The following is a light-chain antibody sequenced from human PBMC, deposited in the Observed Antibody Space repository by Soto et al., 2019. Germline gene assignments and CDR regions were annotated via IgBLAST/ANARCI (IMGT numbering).Light chain of an antibody. CDR3: LQDNKYPWT. J-gene: IGKJ1*01. CDR2: GAS. CDR1: QAIRND. V-gene: IGKV1-6*01. Sequence: AIQMTQSPSSLSASVGDRVTISCRASQAIRNDLGWYQQKPGKAPNLLIYGASSLESGVPSRFSGSGSGTDFTLTISSLQPEDFATYYCLQDNKYPWTFGQGTKVEI.